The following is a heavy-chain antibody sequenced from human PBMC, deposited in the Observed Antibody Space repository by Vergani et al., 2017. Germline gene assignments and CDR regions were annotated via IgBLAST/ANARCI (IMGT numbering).Heavy chain of an antibody. CDR1: GFTFQAFA. V-gene: IGHV3-9*01. Sequence: VEAGGGLVQPGGSLRLSCTASGFTFQAFAFHWVRQVSGRGLEWVSGIDRNYGVKNGNSFEGRFSISRDNAKKAVFLQMNSLRAEDTAVYYCAREYGSGSYYLGWFDPWGQGTLVTVSS. CDR3: AREYGSGSYYLGWFDP. J-gene: IGHJ5*02. D-gene: IGHD3-10*01. CDR2: IDRNYGVK.